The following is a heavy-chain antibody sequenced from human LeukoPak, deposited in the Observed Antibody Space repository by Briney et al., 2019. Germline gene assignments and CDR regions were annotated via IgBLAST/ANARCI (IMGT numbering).Heavy chain of an antibody. Sequence: GGSLRLSCAASGFTFSTHWMSWVRQAPGKGLEWVANIKEDGSYKNYVDSVKGRFTISRDNAKNSLYLQMNSLRAEDTALYYCARDTDGSLDYWGQGILVTVAS. CDR3: ARDTDGSLDY. D-gene: IGHD1-26*01. CDR1: GFTFSTHW. V-gene: IGHV3-7*01. CDR2: IKEDGSYK. J-gene: IGHJ4*02.